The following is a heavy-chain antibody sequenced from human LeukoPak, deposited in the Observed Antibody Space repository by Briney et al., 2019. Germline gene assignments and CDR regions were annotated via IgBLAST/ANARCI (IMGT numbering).Heavy chain of an antibody. CDR2: TYYRSKGYN. J-gene: IGHJ4*02. V-gene: IGHV6-1*01. CDR1: GERVSSNTAT. D-gene: IGHD1-26*01. Sequence: SQTLSLICAISGERVSSNTATWNCIKQSPARCLDWLARTYYRSKGYNDYAVSVKSRISMNPDTSKNQVSLKLNSVTPEDTAVYYCAKQVGSTPYFDYWGRGTLVTV. CDR3: AKQVGSTPYFDY.